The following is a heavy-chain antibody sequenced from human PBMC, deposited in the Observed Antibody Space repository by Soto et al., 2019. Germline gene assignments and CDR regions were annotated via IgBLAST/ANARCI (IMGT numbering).Heavy chain of an antibody. CDR3: ARDIGSFAYGEGY. J-gene: IGHJ4*02. Sequence: SETLSLTCSVSGGSINSYWWSWIRQPAGKGLEWIGRVYSSGTTDYNPSLNSRATMSVETSKNQFSLKLSSVTAADTAVYYCARDIGSFAYGEGYWGQGIKVTVSS. CDR1: GGSINSYW. D-gene: IGHD3-10*01. CDR2: VYSSGTT. V-gene: IGHV4-4*07.